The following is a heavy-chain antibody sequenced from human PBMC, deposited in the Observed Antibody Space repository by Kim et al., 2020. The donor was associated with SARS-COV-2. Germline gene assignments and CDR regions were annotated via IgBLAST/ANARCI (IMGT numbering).Heavy chain of an antibody. Sequence: NTNYAQKLQGRVTMTTDTSTSTAYMELRGLRSDDTAVYYCARDEVDGMDVWGQGTTVTVSS. CDR2: NT. CDR3: ARDEVDGMDV. V-gene: IGHV1-18*01. J-gene: IGHJ6*02.